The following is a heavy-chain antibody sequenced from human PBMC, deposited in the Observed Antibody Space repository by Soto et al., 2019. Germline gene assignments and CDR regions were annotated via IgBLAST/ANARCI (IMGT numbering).Heavy chain of an antibody. J-gene: IGHJ4*02. CDR1: GYTFTNFG. CDR3: SRGLTPIDY. V-gene: IGHV1-18*01. D-gene: IGHD2-21*02. Sequence: QVQLVQSGAEVKKPGASVKVSCKTSGYTFTNFGLSWVRQAPGQGLEWMGWISAYNGNTNYAQNFQGRVTMTTDTSTSTAYMELRRLRSDVTSLYSFSRGLTPIDYWCQGTLVTFSS. CDR2: ISAYNGNT.